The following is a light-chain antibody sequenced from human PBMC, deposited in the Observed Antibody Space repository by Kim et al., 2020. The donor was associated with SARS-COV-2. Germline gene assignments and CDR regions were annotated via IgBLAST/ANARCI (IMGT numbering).Light chain of an antibody. V-gene: IGLV3-1*01. Sequence: SYELTQPPSVSVSPGQTASITCSGDKLGDKYARWYQQKPGQSPVLVIYQDSKRPSGIPERFSGSNSGNTATLTISGTQAMDEADYYCQAWDSSTAPCVFGTGTKVTVL. CDR1: KLGDKY. CDR2: QDS. J-gene: IGLJ1*01. CDR3: QAWDSSTAPCV.